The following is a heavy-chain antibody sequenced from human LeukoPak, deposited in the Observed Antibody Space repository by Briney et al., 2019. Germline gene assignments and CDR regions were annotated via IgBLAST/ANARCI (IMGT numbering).Heavy chain of an antibody. D-gene: IGHD2-15*01. Sequence: GALRLSCAASGFTFSSYGMHWVRQAPGKGLEWVAVISYDGSNKYYADSVKGRFTISRDNSKNTLYLQMNSLRAEDTAVYYCAKAPRGYCSGGSCYADYCGQGTLVTVSS. CDR3: AKAPRGYCSGGSCYADY. CDR1: GFTFSSYG. CDR2: ISYDGSNK. J-gene: IGHJ4*02. V-gene: IGHV3-30*18.